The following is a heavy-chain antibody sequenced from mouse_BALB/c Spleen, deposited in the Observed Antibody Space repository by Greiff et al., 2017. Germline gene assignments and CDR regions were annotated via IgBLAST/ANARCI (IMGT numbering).Heavy chain of an antibody. CDR2: IRLKSNNYAT. V-gene: IGHV6-6*02. CDR1: GFTFSNYW. D-gene: IGHD2-2*01. CDR3: TRLWILGAMDY. J-gene: IGHJ4*01. Sequence: EVKVVESGGGLVQPGGSMKLSCVASGFTFSNYWMNWVRQSPEKGLEWVAEIRLKSNNYATHYAESVKGRFTISRDDSKSSVYLQMNNLRAEDTGIYYCTRLWILGAMDYWGQGTSVTVSS.